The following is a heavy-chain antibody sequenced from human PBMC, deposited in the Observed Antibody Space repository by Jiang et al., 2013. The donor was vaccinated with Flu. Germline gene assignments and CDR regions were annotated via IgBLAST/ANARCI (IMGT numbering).Heavy chain of an antibody. CDR2: IYPGDSET. CDR3: ARSLPGDKPKFGVVSLWFDP. J-gene: IGHJ5*02. Sequence: LKISCKASGYSFTTYWIAWVRQMPGKGLEWMGFIYPGDSETRYSPSFEGQVTISADTSISTAYLQWSSLKASDTAMYYCARSLPGDKPKFGVVSLWFDPWGQGTLVTVSS. CDR1: GYSFTTYW. D-gene: IGHD3-3*01. V-gene: IGHV5-51*01.